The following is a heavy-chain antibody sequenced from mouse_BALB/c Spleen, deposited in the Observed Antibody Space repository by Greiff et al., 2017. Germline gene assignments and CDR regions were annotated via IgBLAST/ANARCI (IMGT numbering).Heavy chain of an antibody. V-gene: IGHV5-6*02. Sequence: EVKLVESGGDLVKPGGSLKLSCAASGFTFSSYGMSWVRQTPDKRLEWVATISSGGSYTYYPDSVKGRFTISRDNAKNTLYLQMSSLKSEDTAMYYCARRNYGYDEWYFDVWGAGTTVTVSS. J-gene: IGHJ1*01. CDR3: ARRNYGYDEWYFDV. CDR2: ISSGGSYT. D-gene: IGHD2-2*01. CDR1: GFTFSSYG.